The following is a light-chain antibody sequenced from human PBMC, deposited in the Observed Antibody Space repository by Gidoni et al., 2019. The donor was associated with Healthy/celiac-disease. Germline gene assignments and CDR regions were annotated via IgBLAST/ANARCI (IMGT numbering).Light chain of an antibody. CDR3: QQRSNWPPS. CDR1: QSVSSY. J-gene: IGKJ2*01. V-gene: IGKV3-11*01. Sequence: EIVLTQSPATLSLSPGDRATLSCRASQSVSSYLAWYQQKPGQAPRLLIYDASTRATGIPARFSGSGSGTDFTLTISSLEPEDFAVYYCQQRSNWPPSFXQXTKLEIK. CDR2: DAS.